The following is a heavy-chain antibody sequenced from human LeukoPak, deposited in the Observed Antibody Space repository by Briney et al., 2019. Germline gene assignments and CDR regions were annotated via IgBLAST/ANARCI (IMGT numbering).Heavy chain of an antibody. CDR2: IIPIFGTA. Sequence: ATVKVSCKASGGTFSSYAISWVRQAPGQRLEWMGGIIPIFGTANYAPKLQGRVTFPAAESTSTACMELRSLRSDDTAVYYCARQHQGNWFDPWGQGTLVTVSS. CDR1: GGTFSSYA. CDR3: ARQHQGNWFDP. J-gene: IGHJ5*02. V-gene: IGHV1-69*13. D-gene: IGHD2-2*01.